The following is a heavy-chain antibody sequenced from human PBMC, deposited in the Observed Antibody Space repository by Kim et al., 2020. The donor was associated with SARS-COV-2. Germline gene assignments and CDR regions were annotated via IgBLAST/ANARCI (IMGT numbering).Heavy chain of an antibody. V-gene: IGHV3-23*01. CDR2: ISGSGGST. D-gene: IGHD2-21*01. CDR3: AKVHGYCGGDCYKHHFDY. J-gene: IGHJ4*02. CDR1: GFTFSSYA. Sequence: GGSLRLSCAASGFTFSSYAMSWVRQAPGKGLEWVSAISGSGGSTYYADSVKGRFTISRDNSKNTLYLQMNSLRAEDTAVYYCAKVHGYCGGDCYKHHFDYWGQGTLVTVSS.